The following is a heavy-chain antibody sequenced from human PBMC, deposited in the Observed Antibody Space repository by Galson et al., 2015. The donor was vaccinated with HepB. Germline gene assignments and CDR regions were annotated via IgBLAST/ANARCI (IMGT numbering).Heavy chain of an antibody. CDR3: ARSKEDSPDAFDI. CDR1: GYTFTSYA. Sequence: SVKVSCKASGYTFTSYAMHWVRQAPGQRLEWMGWINAGNGNTKYSQKFQGRVTITRDTSASTAYMELSSLRSEDTAVYYCARSKEDSPDAFDIWGQGTMVTVSS. D-gene: IGHD2-15*01. CDR2: INAGNGNT. J-gene: IGHJ3*02. V-gene: IGHV1-3*01.